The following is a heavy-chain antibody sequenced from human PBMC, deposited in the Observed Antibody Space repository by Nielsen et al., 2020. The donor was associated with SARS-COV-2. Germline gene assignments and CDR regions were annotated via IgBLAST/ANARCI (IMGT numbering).Heavy chain of an antibody. J-gene: IGHJ4*02. CDR3: AKGRLEWELLAPFDY. CDR2: ISDDGSNK. CDR1: TFTFSTYA. Sequence: GGSLRLSCAASTFTFSTYAMHWVRQAPGKGLEWEAVISDDGSNKYYADSVKGRFTISRDNSKNTLFLQMNSLRAEDTAVYYCAKGRLEWELLAPFDYWGQGTLVTVSS. D-gene: IGHD1-26*01. V-gene: IGHV3-30*18.